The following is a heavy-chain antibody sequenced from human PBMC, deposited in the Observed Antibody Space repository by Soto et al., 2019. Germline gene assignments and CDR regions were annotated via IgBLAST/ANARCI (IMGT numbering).Heavy chain of an antibody. J-gene: IGHJ6*02. V-gene: IGHV4-30-4*08. CDR2: IYYSGST. CDR3: ARGAYGLYGMDV. CDR1: GGSICSGGYY. D-gene: IGHD3-10*01. Sequence: SETLSLTCTVSGGSICSGGYYWSWIRQHPGKGLEWIGYIYYSGSTYYNPSLKSRVTISVDTSKNQFSLKLSSVTAADTAVYYCARGAYGLYGMDVWGQGTTVTVSS.